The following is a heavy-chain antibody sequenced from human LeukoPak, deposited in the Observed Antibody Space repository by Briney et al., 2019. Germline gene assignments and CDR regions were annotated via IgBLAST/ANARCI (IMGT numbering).Heavy chain of an antibody. J-gene: IGHJ6*03. D-gene: IGHD2-15*01. CDR1: GYTFTSYG. Sequence: ASVKVSRKASGYTFTSYGINWVRQAPGQGLEWMGWISANSGKTNYAQKLQGRVTMTIDTSTSTVYMELRSLRSDDTAVYYCARGTVSGQDYYYMDVWGKGTTVTVSS. CDR2: ISANSGKT. CDR3: ARGTVSGQDYYYMDV. V-gene: IGHV1-18*01.